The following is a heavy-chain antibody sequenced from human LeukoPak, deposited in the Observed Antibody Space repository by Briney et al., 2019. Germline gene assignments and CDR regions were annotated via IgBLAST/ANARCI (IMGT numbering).Heavy chain of an antibody. V-gene: IGHV4-34*01. J-gene: IGHJ5*02. CDR3: ARVRVTMVRGVKPTRFDP. CDR1: GGSFSGYY. D-gene: IGHD3-10*01. Sequence: SETLSLTCAVYGGSFSGYYWSWIRQPPGKGLEWIGEINHSGSTNYNPSLKSRVTISVDTSKNQFSLKRSSVTAADTAVYYCARVRVTMVRGVKPTRFDPWGQGTLVTVSS. CDR2: INHSGST.